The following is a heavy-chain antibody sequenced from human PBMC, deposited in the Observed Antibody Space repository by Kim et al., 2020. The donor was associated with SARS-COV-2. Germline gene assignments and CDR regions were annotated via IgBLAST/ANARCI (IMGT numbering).Heavy chain of an antibody. J-gene: IGHJ3*01. CDR2: IWYDGSNK. CDR3: AKTTINYDYIWGSDRSGAFDL. CDR1: GFTFSSYG. Sequence: GGSLRLSCAASGFTFSSYGMHWVRQAPGKGLEWVAVIWYDGSNKYYADSVKGRFTISRDNSKNTLYLQMNSLRAEDTAVYYCAKTTINYDYIWGSDRSGAFDLWRQGTMVTVSS. D-gene: IGHD3-16*02. V-gene: IGHV3-33*06.